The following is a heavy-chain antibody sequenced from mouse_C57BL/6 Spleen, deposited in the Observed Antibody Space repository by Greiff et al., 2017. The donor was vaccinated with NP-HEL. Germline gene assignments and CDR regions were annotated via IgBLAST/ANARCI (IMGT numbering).Heavy chain of an antibody. Sequence: EVMLVESGGGLVKPGGSLKLSCAASGFTFSSYAMSWVRQTPEKRLEWVATISDGGSYTYYPDNVKGRFTISRDNAKNNLYLQMSHLKSEDTAMYYCAREGSRNYVGFAYWGQGTLLTVSA. V-gene: IGHV5-4*01. CDR1: GFTFSSYA. J-gene: IGHJ3*01. D-gene: IGHD2-1*01. CDR3: AREGSRNYVGFAY. CDR2: ISDGGSYT.